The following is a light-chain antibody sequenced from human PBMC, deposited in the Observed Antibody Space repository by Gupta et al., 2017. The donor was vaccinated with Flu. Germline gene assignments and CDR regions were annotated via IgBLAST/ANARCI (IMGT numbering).Light chain of an antibody. CDR2: DDS. CDR1: NIGRKT. V-gene: IGLV3-21*02. CDR3: QVWDSTMRV. J-gene: IGLJ3*02. Sequence: VAPGQTARITCGGNNIGRKTVHWYQQKPGQAPILVVCDDSDRPSGIPERFSGSNSGNTATLTISRVEAGDRADYYCQVWDSTMRVFGGGTKLTVL.